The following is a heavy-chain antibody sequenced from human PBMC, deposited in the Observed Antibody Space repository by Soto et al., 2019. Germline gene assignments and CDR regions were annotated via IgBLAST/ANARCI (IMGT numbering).Heavy chain of an antibody. V-gene: IGHV3-30*18. Sequence: QEQLVESGGTVVQPGGSQRLSSVGCRFGFTRYAMHWFRKAPGKGLEWVAAISNDGKNEYYAASVKGRFTISRDNSKDTVYLQMDSLRYEDTAVYFCAKESGGHYGVGPYYLYGMDVWGQGTSVTVSS. CDR2: ISNDGKNE. CDR3: AKESGGHYGVGPYYLYGMDV. J-gene: IGHJ6*02. D-gene: IGHD2-8*01. CDR1: RFGFTRYA.